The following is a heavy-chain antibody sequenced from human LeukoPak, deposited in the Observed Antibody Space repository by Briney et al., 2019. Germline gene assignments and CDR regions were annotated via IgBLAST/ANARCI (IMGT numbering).Heavy chain of an antibody. CDR2: ISYDGSNK. CDR3: ARVVLRYFDWLSGPDY. CDR1: GGTFSSYA. Sequence: SCKASGGTFSSYAMHWVRQAPGKGLEWVAVISYDGSNKYYADSVKGRFTISRDNSKNTLYLQMNSLRAEDTAVYYCARVVLRYFDWLSGPDYWGQGTLVTVSS. D-gene: IGHD3-9*01. V-gene: IGHV3-30-3*01. J-gene: IGHJ4*02.